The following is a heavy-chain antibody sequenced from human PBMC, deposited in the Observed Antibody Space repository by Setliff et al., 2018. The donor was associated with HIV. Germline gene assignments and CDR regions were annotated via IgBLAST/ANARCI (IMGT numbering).Heavy chain of an antibody. CDR3: ARSGCSGGSCYSFDP. V-gene: IGHV4-38-2*02. D-gene: IGHD2-15*01. Sequence: PSETLSLTCTVSGYSISSGYYWGWIRQPPGKGLEWIGSIYHSGSTYYTPSLKSRVTISVDTSKNQFSLKLRSVTAADTAVYYCARSGCSGGSCYSFDPWGQGTLVTVSS. CDR1: GYSISSGYY. J-gene: IGHJ5*02. CDR2: IYHSGST.